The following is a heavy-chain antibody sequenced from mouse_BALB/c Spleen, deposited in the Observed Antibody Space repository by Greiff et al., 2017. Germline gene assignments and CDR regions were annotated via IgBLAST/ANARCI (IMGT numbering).Heavy chain of an antibody. Sequence: EVQLQQSGPELVTPGASVKISCKASGYSFTGYYMHWVKQSHVKSLEWIGRINPYNGATSYNQNFKDKASLTVDKSSSTSHMELHSLTSEDSAVYYCARFTTGYYFDYWGQGTTLTVSS. D-gene: IGHD1-1*01. J-gene: IGHJ2*01. CDR2: INPYNGAT. CDR1: GYSFTGYY. CDR3: ARFTTGYYFDY. V-gene: IGHV1-26*01.